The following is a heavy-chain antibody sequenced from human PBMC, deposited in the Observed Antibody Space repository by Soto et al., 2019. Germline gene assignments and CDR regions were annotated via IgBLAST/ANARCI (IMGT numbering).Heavy chain of an antibody. CDR1: GYTFTNYA. CDR2: INAGNGNT. Sequence: GASVKVSCKASGYTFTNYAMHWVRQAPGQRLEWMGWINAGNGNTKYSRKFQGRVTITRDTSASTAYMELSSLRSEDTAVYYCARGPLLWGDVWGQGTTVTVSS. D-gene: IGHD3-10*01. J-gene: IGHJ6*02. V-gene: IGHV1-3*01. CDR3: ARGPLLWGDV.